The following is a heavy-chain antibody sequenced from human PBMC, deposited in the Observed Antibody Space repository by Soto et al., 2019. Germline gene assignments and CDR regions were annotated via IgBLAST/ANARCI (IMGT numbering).Heavy chain of an antibody. D-gene: IGHD6-13*01. Sequence: EVQLLESGGGLVQPGGSLRLSCAGSGFTFSSYAMNWVRQAPGKGLERVSTISGGGGSTYYAESVKGRFTISRDNSKNTVYLQMNSLRAEDTAVYYCAKGIRAAAGTTYFDYWGQGTLVTVSS. CDR2: ISGGGGST. CDR1: GFTFSSYA. V-gene: IGHV3-23*01. J-gene: IGHJ4*02. CDR3: AKGIRAAAGTTYFDY.